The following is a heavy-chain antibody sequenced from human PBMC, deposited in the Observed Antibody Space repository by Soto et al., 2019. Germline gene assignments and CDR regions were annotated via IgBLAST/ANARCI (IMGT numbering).Heavy chain of an antibody. J-gene: IGHJ4*02. V-gene: IGHV2-5*02. CDR1: GFSLSTRGVA. CDR2: IYWDEEK. D-gene: IGHD5-12*01. Sequence: QITLKESGPALVKPTQTLTLTCTFSGFSLSTRGVAVGWFRQPPGKALEWLALIYWDEEKWYSPSLKSRLTLSDHTSKHQVVLTMTNMDPVDTAAYYCADRPRGYAYCFDDWGQGTLVTVSS. CDR3: ADRPRGYAYCFDD.